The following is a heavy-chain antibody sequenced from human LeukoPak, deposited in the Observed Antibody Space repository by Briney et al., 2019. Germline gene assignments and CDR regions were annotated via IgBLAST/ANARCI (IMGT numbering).Heavy chain of an antibody. CDR3: ARAHFDTSGYYYNAFDV. D-gene: IGHD3-22*01. J-gene: IGHJ3*01. CDR1: GGSISSSSYY. Sequence: PSETLSLTCTVSGGSISSSSYYWGWIRQPPGKGLEWIGSIYYSGSTYYNPSLKSRVTISVDTSKNQFSLKLSSVTAADTAVYYCARAHFDTSGYYYNAFDVWGQGTMVTVSS. V-gene: IGHV4-39*01. CDR2: IYYSGST.